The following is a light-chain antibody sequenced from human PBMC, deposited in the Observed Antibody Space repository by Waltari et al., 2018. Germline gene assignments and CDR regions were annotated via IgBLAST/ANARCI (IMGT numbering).Light chain of an antibody. Sequence: QSVVTQPPSASGTPGQSVTISCSGTNSNIGRNYVSRYQQFPGMAPQLLLNSTKRRPAGVPDRFSGSKSGTSASLAINGLRSEDEAHYYCASWDDGLSGLIFGGGTELTV. CDR2: STK. J-gene: IGLJ2*01. V-gene: IGLV1-47*02. CDR1: NSNIGRNY. CDR3: ASWDDGLSGLI.